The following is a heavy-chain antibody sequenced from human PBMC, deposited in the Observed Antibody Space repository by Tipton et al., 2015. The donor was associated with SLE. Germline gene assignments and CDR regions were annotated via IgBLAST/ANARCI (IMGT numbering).Heavy chain of an antibody. Sequence: TLSLTCTVSGGSICSSSYYWSWIRQPPGKGLEWIGYIYYSGSTNYNPSLKSRVTISVDTSKNQFSLKLSSVTAADTAVYYCARVPINSRIEAFDIWGQGTMVTVSS. CDR2: IYYSGST. V-gene: IGHV4-61*01. J-gene: IGHJ3*02. D-gene: IGHD1-1*01. CDR1: GGSICSSSYY. CDR3: ARVPINSRIEAFDI.